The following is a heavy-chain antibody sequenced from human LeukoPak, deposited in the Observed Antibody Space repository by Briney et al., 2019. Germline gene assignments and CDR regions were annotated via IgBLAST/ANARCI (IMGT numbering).Heavy chain of an antibody. V-gene: IGHV4-4*07. D-gene: IGHD1-14*01. Sequence: SETLSLTCSVSGGSSRNDIWNWIRQPAGKGLEWIGRIYMNGIANYNPSLKSRVIMSLDTSNNQFSLNLYSVTAADTAVYYCARNRDWYWFFDLWGRGTLVTVSS. J-gene: IGHJ2*01. CDR2: IYMNGIA. CDR3: ARNRDWYWFFDL. CDR1: GGSSRNDI.